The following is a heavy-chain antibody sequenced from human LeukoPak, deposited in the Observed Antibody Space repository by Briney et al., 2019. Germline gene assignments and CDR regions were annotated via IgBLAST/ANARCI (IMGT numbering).Heavy chain of an antibody. V-gene: IGHV4-4*07. CDR2: IYSSGSP. CDR3: ARTSNYGQYYSSCKDV. J-gene: IGHJ6*01. D-gene: IGHD3-10*01. Sequence: PSETLSLTCTVSGGSISIYYWSCIRQPAGKGREWIGRIYSSGSPNFHPSLQGPVTMSVGTCKNPFSLELSSVNPAEPAVYFFARTSNYGQYYSSCKDVWGEGTPVTVSS. CDR1: GGSISIYY.